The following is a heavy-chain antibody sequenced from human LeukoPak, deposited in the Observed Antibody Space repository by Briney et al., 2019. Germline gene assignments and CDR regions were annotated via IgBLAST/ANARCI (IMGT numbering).Heavy chain of an antibody. CDR1: GFTFSDYY. D-gene: IGHD1-26*01. J-gene: IGHJ4*02. V-gene: IGHV3-11*04. Sequence: EGSLRLSCAASGFTFSDYYMSWIRQAPGKGLEWVSYISSSGSTIYYADSVKGRFTISRDNAKNSLYLQMNSLRAEDTAVYYCAKWELYSGFYYIDYWGQGTLATVSS. CDR3: AKWELYSGFYYIDY. CDR2: ISSSGSTI.